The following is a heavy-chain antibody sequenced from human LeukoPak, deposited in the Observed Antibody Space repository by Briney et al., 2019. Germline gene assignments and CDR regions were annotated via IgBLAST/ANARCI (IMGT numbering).Heavy chain of an antibody. D-gene: IGHD3-9*01. V-gene: IGHV3-23*01. CDR3: ATILTGYYLDY. Sequence: QTGGSLRLSCAASGYIFSAYAMIWVRQAPGKGLAWVSAKNGGGCNSGCNAYYADSVKGRFTISRDNSKNTLYLQMNSLRAEDTAVYYCATILTGYYLDYWGQGTLVTVSS. CDR1: GYIFSAYA. J-gene: IGHJ4*02. CDR2: KNGGGCNSGCNA.